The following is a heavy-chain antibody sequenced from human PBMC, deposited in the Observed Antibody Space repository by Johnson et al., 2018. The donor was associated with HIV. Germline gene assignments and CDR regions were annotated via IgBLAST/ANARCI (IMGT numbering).Heavy chain of an antibody. V-gene: IGHV3-20*04. Sequence: VQLVESGGGLVQPGRSLRLSCAASGFTFDDYAMHWVRQAPGKGLEWVSGINWNGDNTGYADSVKGRFTISRDNAKNSLYLQMNSLRVEDTAVYYCAREQGTLFFRASGAAFNIWGQGTTVTVSS. D-gene: IGHD6-13*01. CDR2: INWNGDNT. CDR1: GFTFDDYA. CDR3: AREQGTLFFRASGAAFNI. J-gene: IGHJ3*02.